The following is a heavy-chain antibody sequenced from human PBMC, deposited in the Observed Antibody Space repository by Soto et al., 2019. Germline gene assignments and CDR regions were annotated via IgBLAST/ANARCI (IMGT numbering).Heavy chain of an antibody. J-gene: IGHJ6*02. CDR3: ARDHEVGSSWYNRYYFYYYGMDV. Sequence: QVQLVESGGGVVQPGRSLRLSCAASGFTFNNYAMYWVRQAPGKGLEWVAVISYDGSNKHYADSVKGRFTISRDNSKNTLYLQMNSLRAEDTAVYYCARDHEVGSSWYNRYYFYYYGMDVWGQGTTVTVSS. CDR2: ISYDGSNK. CDR1: GFTFNNYA. D-gene: IGHD6-13*01. V-gene: IGHV3-30-3*01.